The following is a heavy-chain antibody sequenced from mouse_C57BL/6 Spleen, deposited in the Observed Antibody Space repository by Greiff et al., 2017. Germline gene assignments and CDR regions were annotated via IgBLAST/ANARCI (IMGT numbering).Heavy chain of an antibody. Sequence: QVQLQQPGAELAKPGASVKLSCKASGYTFTSYWMNWVKQRPGPGLEWIGYINPSSGYTKYNQKFKDKATLTADKSSSTAYMQLSSLTYEDSAVYYCARYDGYSPYAMDYCGQGTSVTVSS. CDR1: GYTFTSYW. D-gene: IGHD2-3*01. CDR2: INPSSGYT. V-gene: IGHV1-7*01. J-gene: IGHJ4*01. CDR3: ARYDGYSPYAMDY.